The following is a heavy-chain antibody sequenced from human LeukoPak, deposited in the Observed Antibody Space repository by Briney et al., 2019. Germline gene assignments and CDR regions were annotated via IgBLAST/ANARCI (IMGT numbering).Heavy chain of an antibody. CDR1: AYTFTSYG. V-gene: IGHV1-18*01. CDR3: ARVYDILTGYFDY. Sequence: ASANVSCKASAYTFTSYGISWVRQAPGQGLEWMGWISAYNGNTNYAQKLQGRVTMTTDTSTSTAYMELRSLRSYDTAVYYCARVYDILTGYFDYWGQGTLVTVSS. J-gene: IGHJ4*02. D-gene: IGHD3-9*01. CDR2: ISAYNGNT.